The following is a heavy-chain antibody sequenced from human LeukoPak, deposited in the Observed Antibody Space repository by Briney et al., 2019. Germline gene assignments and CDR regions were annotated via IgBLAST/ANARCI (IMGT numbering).Heavy chain of an antibody. V-gene: IGHV4-34*01. D-gene: IGHD1-7*01. CDR3: ARTQDTDFAS. CDR1: GGSFSGYY. CDR2: INHSGST. J-gene: IGHJ4*02. Sequence: SETLSLTCTVYGGSFSGYYWSWIRQPPGKGLEWIGEINHSGSTNYNPSLKSRVTISVDTSKNQFSLKLTSVTAADTAVYYCARTQDTDFASWGQGTRVTVSS.